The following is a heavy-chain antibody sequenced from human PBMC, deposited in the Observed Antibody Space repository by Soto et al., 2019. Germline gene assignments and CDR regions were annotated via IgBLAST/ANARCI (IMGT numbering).Heavy chain of an antibody. D-gene: IGHD6-25*01. CDR3: ADMGAAGP. CDR2: ISSSSSYI. J-gene: IGHJ5*02. Sequence: WWFLRLACAACGFTFFSYSINWVRQAPGKGLEWVSSISSSSSYIYYADSVKGRFTISRDNAKNSLYLQMNSLRAEDTAVYYCADMGAAGPWGRGTLVTVSS. CDR1: GFTFFSYS. V-gene: IGHV3-21*01.